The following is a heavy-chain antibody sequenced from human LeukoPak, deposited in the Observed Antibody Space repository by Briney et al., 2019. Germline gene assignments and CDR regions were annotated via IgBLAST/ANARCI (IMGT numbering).Heavy chain of an antibody. CDR1: GFTFSSYS. CDR2: ISSSSSTI. V-gene: IGHV3-48*04. D-gene: IGHD5-24*01. Sequence: GGSLRLSCAASGFTFSSYSMNWVRQAPGKGLEWVSYISSSSSTIYYADSVKGRFTISRDNVKNSLYLQVSSLRAEDTAVYYCVRDGREGFDIWGHGTLVIVSS. CDR3: VRDGREGFDI. J-gene: IGHJ3*02.